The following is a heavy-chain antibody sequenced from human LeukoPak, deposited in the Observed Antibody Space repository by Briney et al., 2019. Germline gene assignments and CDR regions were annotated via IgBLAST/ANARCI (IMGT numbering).Heavy chain of an antibody. CDR1: GFTFSNAW. CDR2: IKSKTDGGTT. D-gene: IGHD3-9*01. J-gene: IGHJ4*02. CDR3: TTANDLDWLLAYGC. V-gene: IGHV3-15*01. Sequence: GGSLRLSCAASGFTFSNAWMSWVRQAPGKGLEWVGRIKSKTDGGTTDYAATVKGRFTVSRDDSKNTLYLQMNSLKIEDTAVYYCTTANDLDWLLAYGCWGQGTLVTVSS.